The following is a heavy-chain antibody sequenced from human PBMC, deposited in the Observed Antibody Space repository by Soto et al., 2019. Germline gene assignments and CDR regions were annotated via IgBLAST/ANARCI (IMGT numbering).Heavy chain of an antibody. D-gene: IGHD3-10*01. Sequence: PSETLSLTCAVYGGSFSGYYGSWIRQPPGKGLEWIGEINHSGSTNYNPSLKSRVTISVDTSKNQFSLKLSSVTAADTAVYYCARHLNPQKLLWFGEFYNWGQGTLVTVSS. CDR3: ARHLNPQKLLWFGEFYN. J-gene: IGHJ4*02. V-gene: IGHV4-34*01. CDR1: GGSFSGYY. CDR2: INHSGST.